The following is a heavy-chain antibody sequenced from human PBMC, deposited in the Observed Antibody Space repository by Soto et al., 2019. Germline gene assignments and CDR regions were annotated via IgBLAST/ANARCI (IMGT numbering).Heavy chain of an antibody. CDR1: GGSISSHY. CDR3: ARSITIFGVDFDY. CDR2: IYYSGST. V-gene: IGHV4-59*11. D-gene: IGHD3-3*01. Sequence: SETLSLTCTVSGGSISSHYWSWIRQPPGKGLEWIGYIYYSGSTNYNPSLKIRVTISVDTSKNQFSLKLSSVTVADTAVYYCARSITIFGVDFDYWGQGTLVTVPQ. J-gene: IGHJ4*02.